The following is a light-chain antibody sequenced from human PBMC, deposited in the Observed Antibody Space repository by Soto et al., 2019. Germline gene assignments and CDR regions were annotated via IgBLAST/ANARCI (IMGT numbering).Light chain of an antibody. Sequence: PGERSTLSFTASQSLRSNSLAWYQQKPGQAPRLLIYDTSSRATGIPDRFSGSGSGTDFTLTISRLEPEDFAVYHCQQYDSSPRTFGQGTKVEIK. CDR3: QQYDSSPRT. J-gene: IGKJ1*01. CDR1: QSLRSNS. CDR2: DTS. V-gene: IGKV3-20*01.